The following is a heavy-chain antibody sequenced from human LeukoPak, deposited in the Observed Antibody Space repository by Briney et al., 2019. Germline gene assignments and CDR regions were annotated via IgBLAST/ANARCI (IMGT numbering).Heavy chain of an antibody. CDR3: ARTYYDILTGYSGFDY. D-gene: IGHD3-9*01. Sequence: GSGPTLVNPTQTLTLTCTFSGFSLSTSGVGVGWIRQPPGKALEWLALIYWDDDKRYSPSLKSRLTITKDTSKNQVVLTMTNMDPVDTATYYCARTYYDILTGYSGFDYWGQGTLVTVSS. J-gene: IGHJ4*02. CDR2: IYWDDDK. V-gene: IGHV2-5*02. CDR1: GFSLSTSGVG.